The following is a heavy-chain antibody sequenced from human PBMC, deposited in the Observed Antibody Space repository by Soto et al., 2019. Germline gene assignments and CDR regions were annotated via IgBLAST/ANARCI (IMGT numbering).Heavy chain of an antibody. CDR2: INAGNGNT. V-gene: IGHV1-3*01. CDR3: ARGASPLIDY. D-gene: IGHD1-26*01. CDR1: GYTFTSYA. J-gene: IGHJ4*02. Sequence: QVQLVQSGAEVKKPGASVKVSCKASGYTFTSYAMHWVRQAPGQRLEWMGWINAGNGNTKYSQKFXGXVXIXXDTSASTVDMELSSLTSEDTAVYYCARGASPLIDYWGQGTLVTVSS.